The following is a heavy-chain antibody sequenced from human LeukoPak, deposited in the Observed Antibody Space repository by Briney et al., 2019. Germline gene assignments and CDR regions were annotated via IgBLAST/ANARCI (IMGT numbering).Heavy chain of an antibody. J-gene: IGHJ6*02. CDR1: GFTFSSYG. CDR3: ARDLSHQYSGMDL. V-gene: IGHV3-30*03. Sequence: GGSLRLSCAASGFTFSSYGFHWVRQAPGKGLEWVALISYDGSNNHYADSVKGRLTISRDNSQQTLYLQMNSLRAEDTAVYYCARDLSHQYSGMDLWGLGTSVTVSS. D-gene: IGHD3-10*01. CDR2: ISYDGSNN.